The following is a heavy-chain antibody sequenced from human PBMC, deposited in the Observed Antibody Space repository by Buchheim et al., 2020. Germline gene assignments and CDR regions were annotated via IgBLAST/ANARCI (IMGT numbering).Heavy chain of an antibody. D-gene: IGHD3-10*01. V-gene: IGHV3-30*18. CDR3: AKDSSRTSRGFIDY. CDR2: ISYDGNNK. J-gene: IGHJ4*02. CDR1: GFTFSGYG. Sequence: QVQLVESGGGVVQPGRSLRLSCAASGFTFSGYGMHWVRQPPGKGLEWVAFISYDGNNKYYGDSVKGRFTISRDNSKNTLYLQMNSLRAEDTAVYCCAKDSSRTSRGFIDYWGQGTL.